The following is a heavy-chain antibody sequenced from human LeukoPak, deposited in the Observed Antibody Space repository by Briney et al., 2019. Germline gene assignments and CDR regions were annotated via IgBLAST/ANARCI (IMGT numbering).Heavy chain of an antibody. CDR2: IYYSGYT. CDR3: AREGSRHYYDSSGNSRYFQH. Sequence: SETLSLTCTVSGGSISSYYWSWIRQPPGKGLEWIGYIYYSGYTNYNPSLKSRVTISVDTSKNQFSLKLSSVTAADTAVYYCAREGSRHYYDSSGNSRYFQHWGQGTLVTVSS. J-gene: IGHJ1*01. V-gene: IGHV4-59*01. D-gene: IGHD3-22*01. CDR1: GGSISSYY.